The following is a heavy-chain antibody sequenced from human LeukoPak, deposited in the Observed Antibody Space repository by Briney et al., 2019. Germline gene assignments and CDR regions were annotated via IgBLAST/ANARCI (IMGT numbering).Heavy chain of an antibody. CDR1: GFTFSSYG. Sequence: PGGSLRLSCAASGFTFSSYGMHWVRQAPGKGLEWVAFIRYDGSNKYYADSVKGRFTISRDNSKNTLYLQMNSLRAEDTAVYYCAKPADSSGYLLDYWGKGTLVTVSS. J-gene: IGHJ4*02. CDR2: IRYDGSNK. CDR3: AKPADSSGYLLDY. V-gene: IGHV3-30*02. D-gene: IGHD3-22*01.